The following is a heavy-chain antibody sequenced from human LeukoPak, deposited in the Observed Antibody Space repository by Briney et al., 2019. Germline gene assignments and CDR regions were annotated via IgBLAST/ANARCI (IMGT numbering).Heavy chain of an antibody. D-gene: IGHD2-15*01. CDR3: TTDRTYSRFDH. CDR2: IKSKTDGGTT. J-gene: IGHJ4*02. CDR1: GFTFSDPW. V-gene: IGHV3-15*01. Sequence: PGGSLRLSCAGSGFTFSDPWMSWVRQAPGKGLEWLGRIKSKTDGGTTDFAAPVKGRFTISRDDSKNTLYLQMNSLRTEDTAVYYCTTDRTYSRFDHWGEGTLVTVSS.